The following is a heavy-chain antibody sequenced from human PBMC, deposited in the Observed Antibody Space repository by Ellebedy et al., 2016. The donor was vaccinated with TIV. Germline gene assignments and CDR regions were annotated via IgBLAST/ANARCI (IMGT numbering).Heavy chain of an antibody. CDR2: ISGSGGST. Sequence: GGSLRLSXAASGFTFSSYAMSWVRQAPGKGLEWVSAISGSGGSTYYADSLKGRFTISRDNSKNTLYLQMNSLRAEDTAVYYCAKLWGPWGYNWYFDLWGRGTLVTVSS. CDR1: GFTFSSYA. CDR3: AKLWGPWGYNWYFDL. D-gene: IGHD2-21*01. J-gene: IGHJ2*01. V-gene: IGHV3-23*01.